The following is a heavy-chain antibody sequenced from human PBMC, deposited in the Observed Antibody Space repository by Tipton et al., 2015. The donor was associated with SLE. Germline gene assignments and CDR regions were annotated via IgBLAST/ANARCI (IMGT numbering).Heavy chain of an antibody. J-gene: IGHJ6*04. CDR2: INHSGST. V-gene: IGHV4-34*01. Sequence: TLSLTCAVYGGSFSGYYWSWIRQPPGKGLEWIGEINHSGSTNYNPSLKSRATISVDTSKNQFSLKLSSVTAADTAVYYCARVGDGYNVMDVWGKGTTVTVSS. D-gene: IGHD5-24*01. CDR1: GGSFSGYY. CDR3: ARVGDGYNVMDV.